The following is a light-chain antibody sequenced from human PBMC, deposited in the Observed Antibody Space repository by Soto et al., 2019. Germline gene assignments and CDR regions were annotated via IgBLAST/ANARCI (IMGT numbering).Light chain of an antibody. Sequence: IQLTQSPSSLSASVGDRVTITCRASQGISSYLAWYQQKPGKAPKLLIYAASTLQSGVPSRFSVSGYGTDFTLTISSLQPEDFATYYCQQVNSYPSTFGGGTKVEIK. CDR3: QQVNSYPST. CDR2: AAS. CDR1: QGISSY. V-gene: IGKV1-9*01. J-gene: IGKJ4*01.